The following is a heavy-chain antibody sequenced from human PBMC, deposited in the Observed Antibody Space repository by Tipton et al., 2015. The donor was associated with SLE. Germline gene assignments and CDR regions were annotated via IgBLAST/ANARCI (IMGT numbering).Heavy chain of an antibody. CDR1: GGSISSGGYY. D-gene: IGHD2-8*01. Sequence: TLSLTCTVSGGSISSGGYYWSWVRQRPGTGLEWIGYIHYSGSTYYNPSLKSRGTISVDTSKNQFSLEVRSVTAADTAVYYCVRLRSKVLIDYWGQGTLVTVSS. V-gene: IGHV4-31*03. CDR3: VRLRSKVLIDY. CDR2: IHYSGST. J-gene: IGHJ4*02.